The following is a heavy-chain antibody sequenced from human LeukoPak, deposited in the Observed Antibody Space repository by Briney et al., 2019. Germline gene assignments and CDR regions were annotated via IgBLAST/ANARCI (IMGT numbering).Heavy chain of an antibody. V-gene: IGHV3-21*01. CDR3: ARGGAVAGSTADY. Sequence: GSLRLSCAASGFTFNNYSMSWVRQSPGKGLEWVSSISTGGRNIYYADSVKGRSTISRDNANDSPFLQLNSLRAEDTAIYYCARGGAVAGSTADYWGQGTLVTVSS. D-gene: IGHD6-13*01. CDR1: GFTFNNYS. CDR2: ISTGGRNI. J-gene: IGHJ4*02.